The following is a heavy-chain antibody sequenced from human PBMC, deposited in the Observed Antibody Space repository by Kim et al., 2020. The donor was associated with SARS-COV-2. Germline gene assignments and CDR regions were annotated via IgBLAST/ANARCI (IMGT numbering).Heavy chain of an antibody. CDR2: ISTYNGNT. V-gene: IGHV1-18*01. CDR1: GYTFTISG. J-gene: IGHJ4*02. Sequence: ASVKVSCKASGYTFTISGITWVRQAPGQGLEWMGWISTYNGNTNYAQKLQGRVTMTTDTSTSTAYMELRSLRSDDTAVYYCARDGIGVIDYWGQGTLATVSS. D-gene: IGHD6-19*01. CDR3: ARDGIGVIDY.